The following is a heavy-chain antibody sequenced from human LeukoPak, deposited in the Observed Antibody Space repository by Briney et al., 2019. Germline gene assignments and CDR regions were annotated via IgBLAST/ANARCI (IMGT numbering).Heavy chain of an antibody. Sequence: GGSLRLSCAAAGFTLSDYYMSWIRQAAGKGLGWVSYISSSGSTIYYADSVKGRFTISRDNAKNSRYLQMNSLRAEDTAVYYCARGPIQLDAFDIWGQGTMVTVSS. D-gene: IGHD5-18*01. J-gene: IGHJ3*02. V-gene: IGHV3-11*04. CDR2: ISSSGSTI. CDR1: GFTLSDYY. CDR3: ARGPIQLDAFDI.